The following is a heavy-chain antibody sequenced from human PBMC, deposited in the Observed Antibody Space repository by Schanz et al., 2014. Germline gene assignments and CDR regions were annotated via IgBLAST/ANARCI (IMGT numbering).Heavy chain of an antibody. V-gene: IGHV3-66*01. Sequence: EVQLGESGGGLVQPGGSLRLSCAASGFTVSNNYMSWVRQPPGKGLEWVSVLYNNGAAYYAESVRGRFAISRDNSKNTLYLQMNRLRTEDTAVYYCAREGEWGYDPPRHWGQGTLVTVSS. CDR2: LYNNGAA. J-gene: IGHJ4*02. CDR1: GFTVSNNY. CDR3: AREGEWGYDPPRH. D-gene: IGHD5-12*01.